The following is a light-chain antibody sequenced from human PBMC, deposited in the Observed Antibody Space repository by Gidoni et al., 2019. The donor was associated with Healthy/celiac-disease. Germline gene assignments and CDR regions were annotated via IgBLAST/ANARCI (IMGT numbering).Light chain of an antibody. Sequence: EIVMTQSPATLSVSPGERATLSCRASQSGSSNLAWYQQQPGQAPRLLIYGASTSAPGIPARFSGSGSGTEFTLTISSLQSEDFAVYYCQQYNNWPPVLTFGGGTKVEIK. J-gene: IGKJ4*01. CDR2: GAS. V-gene: IGKV3-15*01. CDR3: QQYNNWPPVLT. CDR1: QSGSSN.